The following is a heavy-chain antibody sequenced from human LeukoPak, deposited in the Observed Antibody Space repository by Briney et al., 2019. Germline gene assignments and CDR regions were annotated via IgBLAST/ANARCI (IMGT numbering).Heavy chain of an antibody. CDR2: ISYDGSNK. CDR3: AKGGGTYYYYYMDV. Sequence: QPGRSQRLSCAASGFTFNTYGMHWVRQAPGKGLEWVAVISYDGSNKYYADSVKGRFTISRDNSKNSLYLQMNSLRAEDMALYYCAKGGGTYYYYYMDVWGKGTTVTVSS. D-gene: IGHD3-10*01. CDR1: GFTFNTYG. V-gene: IGHV3-30*18. J-gene: IGHJ6*03.